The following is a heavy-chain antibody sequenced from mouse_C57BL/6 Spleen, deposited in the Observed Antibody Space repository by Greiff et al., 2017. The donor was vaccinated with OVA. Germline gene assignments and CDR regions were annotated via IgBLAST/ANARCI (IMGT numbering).Heavy chain of an antibody. D-gene: IGHD3-2*02. J-gene: IGHJ4*01. CDR2: ISSGSSTI. V-gene: IGHV5-17*01. CDR1: GFTFSDYG. Sequence: EVQLVESGGGLVKPGGSLKLSCAASGFTFSDYGMHWVRQAPEKGLEWVAYISSGSSTIYYADTVKGRFNISRDNAKNTLFQQMTSLRSEDTAMYYCARKISGRFYYAMDYWGQGTSVTVSS. CDR3: ARKISGRFYYAMDY.